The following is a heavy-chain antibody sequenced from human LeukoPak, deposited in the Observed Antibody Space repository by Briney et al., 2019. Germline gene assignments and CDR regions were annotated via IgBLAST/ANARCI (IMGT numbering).Heavy chain of an antibody. J-gene: IGHJ4*02. D-gene: IGHD2-2*01. Sequence: PGGSLRLSCAASGFTVSSNYMSWVRQAPGKGLEWVARIKRKSEGEIADYLAPVKGRFTISRDDTRNLVHLQMNNLKTEDTGMYYCTTDLPSSSRWSNDFWGLGALVTVSS. CDR3: TTDLPSSSRWSNDF. V-gene: IGHV3-15*01. CDR2: IKRKSEGEIA. CDR1: GFTVSSNY.